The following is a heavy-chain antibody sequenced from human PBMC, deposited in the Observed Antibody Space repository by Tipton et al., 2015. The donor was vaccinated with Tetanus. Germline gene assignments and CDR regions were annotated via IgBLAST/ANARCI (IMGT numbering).Heavy chain of an antibody. CDR3: ARDQGGGRVVRLNWFDP. V-gene: IGHV4-31*03. Sequence: TLSLTCTVSGGFSSGDYYWSWIRQHPGEGLEWIGYISNSGSTYYNPSLKSRVTISVDTSQKQISLKVNSVTAADTAVYYCARDQGGGRVVRLNWFDPWGQGTLVTVSS. D-gene: IGHD6-6*01. J-gene: IGHJ5*02. CDR2: ISNSGST. CDR1: GGFSSGDYY.